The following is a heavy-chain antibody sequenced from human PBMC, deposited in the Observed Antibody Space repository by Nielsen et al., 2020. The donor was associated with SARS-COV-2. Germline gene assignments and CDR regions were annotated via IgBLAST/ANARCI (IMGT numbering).Heavy chain of an antibody. Sequence: WVRQAPGQRLEWMGWINAGNGNTKYSQKFQGRVTITRDTSASTAYMELSSLRSEDTAVYYCARAGYCSSTSCYRDYYYGMDVWGQGTMVTVSS. CDR3: ARAGYCSSTSCYRDYYYGMDV. V-gene: IGHV1-3*01. CDR2: INAGNGNT. J-gene: IGHJ6*02. D-gene: IGHD2-2*03.